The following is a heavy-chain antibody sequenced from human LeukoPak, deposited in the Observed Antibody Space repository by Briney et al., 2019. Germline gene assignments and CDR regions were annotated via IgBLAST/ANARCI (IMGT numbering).Heavy chain of an antibody. V-gene: IGHV4-39*07. J-gene: IGHJ3*02. CDR2: IYYSGST. CDR1: GGSISSSSYY. CDR3: ARRAPQYYDILTGYSGDAFDI. D-gene: IGHD3-9*01. Sequence: SETLSLTCTVSGGSISSSSYYWGWIRQPPGKGLEWIVSIYYSGSTYYNPSLKSRVTISVDTSKNQFSLKLSSVTAADTAVYYCARRAPQYYDILTGYSGDAFDIWGQGTMVTVSS.